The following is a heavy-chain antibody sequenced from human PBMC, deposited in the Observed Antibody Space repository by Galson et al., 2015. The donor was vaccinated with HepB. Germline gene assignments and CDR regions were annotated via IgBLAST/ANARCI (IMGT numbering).Heavy chain of an antibody. V-gene: IGHV3-49*03. CDR2: IRSKAYGGTT. CDR1: GFTFGDYA. CDR3: TRGYSRYCTNGVCYLRVEAFDI. Sequence: SLRLSCAASGFTFGDYAMSWFRQAPGKGLEWVGFIRSKAYGGTTEYAASVKGRFTISRDDSKSIAYLQMNSLKTEDTAVYYCTRGYSRYCTNGVCYLRVEAFDIWGQGTMVTVSS. J-gene: IGHJ3*02. D-gene: IGHD2-8*01.